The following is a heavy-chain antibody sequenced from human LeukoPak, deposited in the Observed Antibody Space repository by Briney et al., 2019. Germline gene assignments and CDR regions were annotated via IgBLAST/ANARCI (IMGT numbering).Heavy chain of an antibody. Sequence: GGSLRLSCAASGFTMSTYWMSWVRQAPGKGLEWVASIKQGGSEQHYVESVKGRFTISRDNSKNTLYLQMNSLRAEDTAVYYCARDNGGFDYWGQGTLVTVSS. CDR1: GFTMSTYW. CDR2: IKQGGSEQ. D-gene: IGHD3-16*01. CDR3: ARDNGGFDY. V-gene: IGHV3-7*01. J-gene: IGHJ4*02.